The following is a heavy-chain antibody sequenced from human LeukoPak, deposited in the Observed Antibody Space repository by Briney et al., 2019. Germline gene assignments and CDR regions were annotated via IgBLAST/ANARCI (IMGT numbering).Heavy chain of an antibody. J-gene: IGHJ5*02. D-gene: IGHD3-3*01. CDR1: GYTFTGYY. CDR3: AREERVLRFLEWLLPFDP. CDR2: INPNSGGT. Sequence: GASVKVSCKASGYTFTGYYMHWVRPAPGQGLEWMAWINPNSGGTNYAQKFQGRVTMTRDTSISTAYMELSRLRSDDTAVYYCAREERVLRFLEWLLPFDPWGQGTLVTVSS. V-gene: IGHV1-2*02.